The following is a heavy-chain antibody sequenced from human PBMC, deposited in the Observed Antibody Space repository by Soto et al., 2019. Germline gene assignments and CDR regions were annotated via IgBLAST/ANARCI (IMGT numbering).Heavy chain of an antibody. CDR3: AHLYYDFWSGKDYGMDV. J-gene: IGHJ6*02. Sequence: QITLKESGPTLVKPTQTLTLTCTFSGFSLSTSGVGVGWIRQPPGKAMEWLALIYWNDDKRYSPSLKSRLTITKDTSKNQVVLTMTNMDPVDTATYYCAHLYYDFWSGKDYGMDVWGQGNTVTVSS. V-gene: IGHV2-5*01. D-gene: IGHD3-3*01. CDR1: GFSLSTSGVG. CDR2: IYWNDDK.